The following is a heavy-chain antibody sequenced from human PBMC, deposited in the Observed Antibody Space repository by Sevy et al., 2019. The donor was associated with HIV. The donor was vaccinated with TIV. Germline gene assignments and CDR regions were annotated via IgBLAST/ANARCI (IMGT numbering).Heavy chain of an antibody. J-gene: IGHJ3*02. Sequence: GGSLRLSCAASGFTFSSYAMHWVRQAPGKGLGWVALISYDGTNKYYADSVKGRFTISRENSKNTLYLQMNSLGAEDTVGYYCAGGGGGVSGRYAFDIWGQGTMVTVSS. CDR3: AGGGGGVSGRYAFDI. D-gene: IGHD3-16*01. CDR2: ISYDGTNK. V-gene: IGHV3-30-3*01. CDR1: GFTFSSYA.